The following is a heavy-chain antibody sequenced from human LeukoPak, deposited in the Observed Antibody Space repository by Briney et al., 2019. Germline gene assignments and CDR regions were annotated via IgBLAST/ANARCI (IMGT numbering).Heavy chain of an antibody. CDR1: GGSISSSSYY. V-gene: IGHV4-39*07. D-gene: IGHD1-26*01. CDR3: ARGVAISSGSYWGYNWFDP. Sequence: PSETLSLTCTVSGGSISSSSYYWGWIRQPPGKGLEWIGSIYYSGSTYYNPSLKSRVTISVDTSKNQFSLKLSSVTAADTAVYYCARGVAISSGSYWGYNWFDPWGQGTLVTVSS. J-gene: IGHJ5*02. CDR2: IYYSGST.